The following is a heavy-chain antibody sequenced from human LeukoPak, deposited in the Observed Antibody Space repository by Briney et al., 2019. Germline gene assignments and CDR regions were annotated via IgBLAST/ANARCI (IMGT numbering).Heavy chain of an antibody. CDR1: GFTFSSYG. V-gene: IGHV3-30*02. Sequence: GGSLRLSCAASGFTFSSYGMHWVRQAPGKGLEWVAFIRYDGSNKYYADSVKGRFTISRDNSKNTLYLQMNSLRAEDTAVYYCARVGLWFGELFDGMDVWGQGTTVTVSS. D-gene: IGHD3-10*01. CDR2: IRYDGSNK. CDR3: ARVGLWFGELFDGMDV. J-gene: IGHJ6*02.